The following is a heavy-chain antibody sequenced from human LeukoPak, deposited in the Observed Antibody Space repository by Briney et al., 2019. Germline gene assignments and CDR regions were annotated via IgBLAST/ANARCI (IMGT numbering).Heavy chain of an antibody. Sequence: PSETLSLTCTVSGGSIRSSSHYWGWIRQPPGEGLEWIGIIYHSGTTYYNASLKSRVTISVDTSKNQFSLKLSSVTAADTAVYYCARHGYYYDSSGPFDYWGQGTLVTVSS. D-gene: IGHD3-22*01. CDR1: GGSIRSSSHY. CDR3: ARHGYYYDSSGPFDY. V-gene: IGHV4-39*01. J-gene: IGHJ4*02. CDR2: IYHSGTT.